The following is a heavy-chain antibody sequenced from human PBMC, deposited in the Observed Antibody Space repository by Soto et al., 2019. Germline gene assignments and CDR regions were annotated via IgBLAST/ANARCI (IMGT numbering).Heavy chain of an antibody. CDR2: IRSKPNNYAT. Sequence: EVQLVESGGGLVQPGGSLTLSCPGSGFPFSGSIIHWVRQAPGIGLEWVGRIRSKPNNYATAFAASVQGRVTNSREDSKNTAFLQMNSLKIEDTAVYFCARNLGAKYGMDVWGQGTTVTVSS. J-gene: IGHJ6*02. V-gene: IGHV3-73*02. CDR1: GFPFSGSI. D-gene: IGHD1-26*01. CDR3: ARNLGAKYGMDV.